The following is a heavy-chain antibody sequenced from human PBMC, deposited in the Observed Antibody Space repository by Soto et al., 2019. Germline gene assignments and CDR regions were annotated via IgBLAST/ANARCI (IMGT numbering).Heavy chain of an antibody. Sequence: QVQLQESGPGLVMPSETLSLTCTVSGDSISGSPYFWGWIRQPPGKRLEWIGSIFYDGYTLYTPSLKSRVTISVDTSKRQFSLKLTSVAGADMAIYFCARLQAAVPHYWGQGILVTVSS. J-gene: IGHJ4*02. CDR1: GDSISGSPYF. CDR2: IFYDGYT. D-gene: IGHD6-13*01. CDR3: ARLQAAVPHY. V-gene: IGHV4-39*01.